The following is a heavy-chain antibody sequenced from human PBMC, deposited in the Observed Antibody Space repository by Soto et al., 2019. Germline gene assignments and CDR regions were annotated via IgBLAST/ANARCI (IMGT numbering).Heavy chain of an antibody. D-gene: IGHD3-16*01. CDR2: ISYDENNK. CDR3: ARHPDYRWDS. CDR1: GFTFRSYG. V-gene: IGHV3-30*03. Sequence: GGSLRLSCAASGFTFRSYGMHWVRQAPGKGLEWVAVISYDENNKDYADSVKGRFTISRDNSKNTLYLQMNSLRAEDSAVYYCARHPDYRWDSWGQGTLVTVSS. J-gene: IGHJ4*02.